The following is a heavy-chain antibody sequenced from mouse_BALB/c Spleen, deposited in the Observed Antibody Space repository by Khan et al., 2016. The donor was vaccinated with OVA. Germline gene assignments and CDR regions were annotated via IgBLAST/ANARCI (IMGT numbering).Heavy chain of an antibody. CDR1: GFTIKDTY. CDR2: IDPPNGNT. Sequence: VQLQQSGPELVKPGATVKLSCTASGFTIKDTYMHWLKQWPEQGLEWIGRIDPPNGNTKYDQKFQGKVTITLETSSNTAYLQISSLTSEDTAVYYCARMARKWGQGTTLTVSS. J-gene: IGHJ2*01. V-gene: IGHV14-3*02. CDR3: ARMARK.